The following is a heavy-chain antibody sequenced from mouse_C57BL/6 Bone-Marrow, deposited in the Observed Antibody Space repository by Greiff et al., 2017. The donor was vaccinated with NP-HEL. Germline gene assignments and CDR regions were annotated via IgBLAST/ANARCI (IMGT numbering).Heavy chain of an antibody. CDR3: ERRDYSNYGWYFDV. CDR1: GFTFSSYA. D-gene: IGHD2-5*01. Sequence: EVKVVESGGGLVKPGGSLKLSCAASGFTFSSYAMSWVRQTPEKRLEWVATISDGGSYTYYPDNVKGRFTISRDNAKNNLYLQMSHLKSEDTAMYYCERRDYSNYGWYFDVWGTGTTVTVSS. V-gene: IGHV5-4*03. J-gene: IGHJ1*03. CDR2: ISDGGSYT.